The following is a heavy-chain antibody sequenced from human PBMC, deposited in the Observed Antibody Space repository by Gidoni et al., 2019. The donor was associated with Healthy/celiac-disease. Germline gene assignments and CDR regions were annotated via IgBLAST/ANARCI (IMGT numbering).Heavy chain of an antibody. CDR2: ISGRGGST. Sequence: EVHLLESGGGLVQPGGSLGLSCAASGFTFSSYAMSWVRQAPGKGLEWVSAISGRGGSTYYADSVKGRFTISRDNSKNTLYLQMNSLRAEDTAVYYCAKEKGPPRGGYYFDYWGQGTLVTVSS. D-gene: IGHD3-16*01. CDR1: GFTFSSYA. V-gene: IGHV3-23*01. J-gene: IGHJ4*02. CDR3: AKEKGPPRGGYYFDY.